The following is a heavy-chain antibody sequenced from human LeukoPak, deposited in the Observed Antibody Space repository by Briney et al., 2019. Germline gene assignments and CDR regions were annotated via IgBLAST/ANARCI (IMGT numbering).Heavy chain of an antibody. D-gene: IGHD4-23*01. Sequence: GGSLRLSCIGSGFTFSDRYMAWIRQRPGKGLEWLSYISTSDRRVYLVDSAKGRFTVSRDDARKSLFLQMNSLRPDDTAVYYCARDRAVGASDSYDLWGPGTMVIVSS. V-gene: IGHV3-11*04. CDR3: ARDRAVGASDSYDL. J-gene: IGHJ3*01. CDR1: GFTFSDRY. CDR2: ISTSDRRV.